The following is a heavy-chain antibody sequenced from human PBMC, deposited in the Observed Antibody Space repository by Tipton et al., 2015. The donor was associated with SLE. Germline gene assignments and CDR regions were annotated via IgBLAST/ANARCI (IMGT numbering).Heavy chain of an antibody. V-gene: IGHV4-59*01. D-gene: IGHD6-19*01. CDR3: ARDFTVAGTGAVDI. CDR1: GGSISSYY. CDR2: IYYSGST. Sequence: TLSLTCTVSGGSISSYYWSWIRQPPGTGLEWIGYIYYSGSTNYNPSLKSRVNISVDTYKNQFSLKLSSVTAADTAVYDCARDFTVAGTGAVDIWGQGTMVTVSS. J-gene: IGHJ3*02.